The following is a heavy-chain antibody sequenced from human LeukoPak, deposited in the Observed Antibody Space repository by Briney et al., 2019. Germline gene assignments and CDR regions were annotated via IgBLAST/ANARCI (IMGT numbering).Heavy chain of an antibody. CDR2: ISSSSSYI. D-gene: IGHD6-19*01. J-gene: IGHJ5*02. CDR1: GFTFSSYS. V-gene: IGHV3-21*01. Sequence: GGSLRLSCAASGFTFSSYSMYWVRQAPGKGLEWVSSISSSSSYIYYADSVKGRFTISRDNAKNSLYLQMNSLRAEDTAVYYCARDPSSGGWFDPWGQGTLVTVSS. CDR3: ARDPSSGGWFDP.